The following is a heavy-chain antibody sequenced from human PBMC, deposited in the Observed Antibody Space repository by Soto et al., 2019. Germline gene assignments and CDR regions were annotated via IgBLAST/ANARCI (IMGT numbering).Heavy chain of an antibody. D-gene: IGHD1-26*01. CDR3: ARAAGSGRYYYSYSYGLDF. CDR2: IISSSSTI. V-gene: IGHV3-48*02. Sequence: GGSRRLSCAASGFTFSSYSMNWVRPAPGEGLGWDSYIISSSSTIYYADSVKGRCTISRDTATNSLYLQMNRLRDADSAVFYCARAAGSGRYYYSYSYGLDFWGQGTPVTVSS. CDR1: GFTFSSYS. J-gene: IGHJ6*02.